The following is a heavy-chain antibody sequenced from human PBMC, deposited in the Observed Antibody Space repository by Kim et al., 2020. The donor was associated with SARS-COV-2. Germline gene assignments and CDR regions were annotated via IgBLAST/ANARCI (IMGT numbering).Heavy chain of an antibody. CDR3: ARRGRYFDY. Sequence: PSLKVHVTISGDTSKTHFSLRLSSVTAADTAVYYCARRGRYFDYWGQGTLVTVSS. V-gene: IGHV4-59*08. J-gene: IGHJ4*02.